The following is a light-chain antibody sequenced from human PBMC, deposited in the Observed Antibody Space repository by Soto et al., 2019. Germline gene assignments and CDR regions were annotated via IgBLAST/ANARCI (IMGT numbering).Light chain of an antibody. V-gene: IGLV2-11*01. CDR2: EVN. CDR3: CSYAGSYSI. J-gene: IGLJ2*01. Sequence: QSALTQPRSVSGSPGQSVTISCTGTTSDVGGYNYVSWYQQYPVKAPKLIISEVNKRPSGVPDRFSGSKSGNTASLTISGVQAEDEADYYCCSYAGSYSIFGGGTKVTVL. CDR1: TSDVGGYNY.